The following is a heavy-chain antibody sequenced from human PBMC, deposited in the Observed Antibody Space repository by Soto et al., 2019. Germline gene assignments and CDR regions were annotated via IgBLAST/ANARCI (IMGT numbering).Heavy chain of an antibody. CDR3: ARVGRGTATTVVDAFDI. CDR2: MSHSGGT. D-gene: IGHD1-1*01. J-gene: IGHJ3*02. V-gene: IGHV4-34*01. Sequence: QVQLQQWGAGLLKPSETLSLTCAVYGGFVSSGSYYWSWIRQPPGKGLEWIGEMSHSGGTHFNPSLKRLATISVDTSKNKFSLEMSSVTAADTALYYCARVGRGTATTVVDAFDIWGPGTMVTVSS. CDR1: GGFVSSGSYY.